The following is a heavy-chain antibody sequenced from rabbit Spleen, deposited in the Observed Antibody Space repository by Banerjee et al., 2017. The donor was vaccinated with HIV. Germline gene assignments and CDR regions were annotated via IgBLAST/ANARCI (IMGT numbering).Heavy chain of an antibody. Sequence: QEQLVESGGGLVQPEGSLTLTCKASGFSFSDRDVMCWVRQAPGKGLEWIACINAATGKPVYATWAKGRFTISKTSSTTVTLQMTSLTAADTATYFCARDGYAGYGGVTLGLWGQGTLVTVS. CDR1: GFSFSDRDV. CDR3: ARDGYAGYGGVTLGL. V-gene: IGHV1S45*01. CDR2: INAATGKP. D-gene: IGHD7-1*01. J-gene: IGHJ3*01.